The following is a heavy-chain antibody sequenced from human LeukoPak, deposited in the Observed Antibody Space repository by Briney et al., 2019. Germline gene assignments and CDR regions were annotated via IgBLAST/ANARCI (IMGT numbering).Heavy chain of an antibody. CDR2: INPNSGGT. V-gene: IGHV1-2*02. CDR3: ARRTGTIAVAGTEQYGVYYFDY. D-gene: IGHD6-19*01. Sequence: ASVKVSCKASGYTFTGYYMHWVRQAPGQGLEWMGWINPNSGGTNYAQKFQGRVTMTRDTSTSTAYMELRSLRSDDTAVYYCARRTGTIAVAGTEQYGVYYFDYWGQGTLVTVSS. J-gene: IGHJ4*02. CDR1: GYTFTGYY.